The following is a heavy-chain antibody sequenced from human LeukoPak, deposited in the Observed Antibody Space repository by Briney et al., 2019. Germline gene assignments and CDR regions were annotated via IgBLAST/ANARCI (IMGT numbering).Heavy chain of an antibody. CDR2: IKHDGSEK. CDR3: ARVRYFAGYY. D-gene: IGHD3-9*01. V-gene: IGHV3-7*04. CDR1: GFTFSSNW. J-gene: IGHJ4*02. Sequence: GGSLRLSCAASGFTFSSNWMSWVRQAPGKGLEWVANIKHDGSEKYYVDSVKGRFTISRDNAKNSLYLQMNSLRAEDTAVYYCARVRYFAGYYWGQGTLVTVSS.